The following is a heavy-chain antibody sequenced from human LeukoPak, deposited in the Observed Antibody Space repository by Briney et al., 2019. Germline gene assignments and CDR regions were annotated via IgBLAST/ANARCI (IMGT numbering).Heavy chain of an antibody. D-gene: IGHD1-14*01. V-gene: IGHV4-59*12. J-gene: IGHJ6*02. CDR2: LYYSGNT. CDR3: ARAEYGMDV. CDR1: GVSISTFY. Sequence: NPSETLSLTCTVSGVSISTFYWSWIRQPPGKGLEWIGYLYYSGNTNFNPSLKSRVTISVDTSKNQFSLKLSSVTAADTAVYYCARAEYGMDVWGQGTTVTVSS.